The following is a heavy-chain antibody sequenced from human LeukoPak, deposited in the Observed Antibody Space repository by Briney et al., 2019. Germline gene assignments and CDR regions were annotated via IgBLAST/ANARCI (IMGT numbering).Heavy chain of an antibody. D-gene: IGHD3-22*01. V-gene: IGHV4-34*01. Sequence: SETLSLTCAVYGGSFSGYYWSWIRQPPGKGLEWIGEINHSGSTNYNPSLTSRVTISVDTSKNQFSLKLSSVTAADTAVYYCAAFDSATYDAFDIWGQGTMVTVSS. J-gene: IGHJ3*02. CDR1: GGSFSGYY. CDR3: AAFDSATYDAFDI. CDR2: INHSGST.